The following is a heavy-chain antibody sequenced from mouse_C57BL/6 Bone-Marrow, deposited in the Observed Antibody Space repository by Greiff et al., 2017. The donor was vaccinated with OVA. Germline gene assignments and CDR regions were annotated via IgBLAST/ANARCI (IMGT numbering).Heavy chain of an antibody. Sequence: EVQLQQSGPELVKPGASVKISCKASGYTFTDYYMNWVKQSHGKSLEWIGDINPNNGGTSYNQKFKGKATLTVDKSSSTAYMELRSLTSEDSAVDYCARPADYDGFAYWGQGTLVTVSA. J-gene: IGHJ3*01. V-gene: IGHV1-26*01. D-gene: IGHD2-4*01. CDR2: INPNNGGT. CDR1: GYTFTDYY. CDR3: ARPADYDGFAY.